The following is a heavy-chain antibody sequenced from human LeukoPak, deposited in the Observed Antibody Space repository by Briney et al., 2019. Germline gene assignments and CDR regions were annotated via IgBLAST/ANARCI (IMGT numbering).Heavy chain of an antibody. Sequence: GGTLRLSCTASGFTFGDYAMSWVRQAPGKGLEWVGFIRSKAYGWTTEYAASVKGRFTISRDDSKSIAYLQMNSLKTEDTAVYYCTRGQVRITMVRGAPYYFDYWGQGTLVTVSS. D-gene: IGHD3-10*01. V-gene: IGHV3-49*04. J-gene: IGHJ4*02. CDR2: IRSKAYGWTT. CDR3: TRGQVRITMVRGAPYYFDY. CDR1: GFTFGDYA.